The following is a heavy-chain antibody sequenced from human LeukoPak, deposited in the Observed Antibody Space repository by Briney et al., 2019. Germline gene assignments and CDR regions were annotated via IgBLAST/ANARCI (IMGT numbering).Heavy chain of an antibody. D-gene: IGHD6-19*01. CDR3: ARGLAVAEN. CDR2: INANTGGT. J-gene: IGHJ4*02. CDR1: GYSFSDYY. V-gene: IGHV1-2*02. Sequence: ASVKVCCKASGYSFSDYYVYWVRQAAGQGLEWMGVINANTGGTYYAQKFQGRVTMTRDTSISTAYMELSRLTSDDTAEYYCARGLAVAENWGQGTLVTVSS.